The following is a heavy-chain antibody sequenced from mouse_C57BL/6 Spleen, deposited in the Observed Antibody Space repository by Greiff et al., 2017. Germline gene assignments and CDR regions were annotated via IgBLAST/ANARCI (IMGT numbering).Heavy chain of an antibody. D-gene: IGHD1-1*01. Sequence: QVQLQQPGAELVKPGASVKLSCKASGYTFTSYWMHWVKQRPGRGLEWIGRIDPNSGSTKYNEKFKGEATLTVDKPSSTAYLQLSSLTSEDSAVYYCARGDYVSPYWYFDVWGTGTTVTVSS. CDR3: ARGDYVSPYWYFDV. CDR2: IDPNSGST. CDR1: GYTFTSYW. J-gene: IGHJ1*03. V-gene: IGHV1-72*01.